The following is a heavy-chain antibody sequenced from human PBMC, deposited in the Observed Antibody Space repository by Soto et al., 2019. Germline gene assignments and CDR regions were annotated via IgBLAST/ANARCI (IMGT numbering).Heavy chain of an antibody. V-gene: IGHV3-23*01. J-gene: IGHJ5*02. Sequence: EDQLLESGGDLVHPGGSLRLSCAASGFTFSSYDMSWVRQAPGKGLEWVSGISGRGESTYYADSVKGRFTISRDNSKNTLYLQMHSLRAEDTAVYYCAPPPEVSILGVLISSYTIAWGQGTLVTVSS. CDR1: GFTFSSYD. CDR3: APPPEVSILGVLISSYTIA. CDR2: ISGRGEST. D-gene: IGHD3-3*01.